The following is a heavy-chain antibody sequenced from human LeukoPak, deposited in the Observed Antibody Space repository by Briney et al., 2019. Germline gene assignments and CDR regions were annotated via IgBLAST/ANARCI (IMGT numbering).Heavy chain of an antibody. D-gene: IGHD3-22*01. J-gene: IGHJ4*02. V-gene: IGHV4-59*08. CDR3: ASEAMIVVVPLLAN. CDR1: GGYISSYY. Sequence: ASETLSLTCTVSGGYISSYYWSWIRQPPGKGLEWIAYIYYSGSRNYNSSLRSRATISVDTSKNQFSLKLTSVTAADTAVYYCASEAMIVVVPLLANWGQGTLVTVSS. CDR2: IYYSGSR.